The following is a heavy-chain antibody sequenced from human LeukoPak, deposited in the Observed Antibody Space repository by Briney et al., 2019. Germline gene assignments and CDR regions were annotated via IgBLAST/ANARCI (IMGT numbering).Heavy chain of an antibody. CDR3: ARGKGYCSSTSCSNNWFDP. V-gene: IGHV4-61*01. CDR1: VGSVCSGNYY. CDR2: IYNSGNT. D-gene: IGHD2-2*01. Sequence: SETLSLTCTVSVGSVCSGNYYWRWIRQPPGKGLVSIGYIYNSGNTNYNPSLKSRVHISVDTSKNQFSLKLSSVTAADTAVYYCARGKGYCSSTSCSNNWFDPWGQGTLVTVPS. J-gene: IGHJ5*02.